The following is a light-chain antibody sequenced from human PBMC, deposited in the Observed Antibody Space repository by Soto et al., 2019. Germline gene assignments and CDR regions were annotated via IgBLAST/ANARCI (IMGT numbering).Light chain of an antibody. J-gene: IGKJ4*01. V-gene: IGKV3D-20*01. CDR1: QTIAYNF. Sequence: MVLTQSPGTLSLSPGEVATLSCGASQTIAYNFLAWHQQKPGLAPRLLVYDASKRATGIPDRFSGSGSGTDFTLNITTLEPEDFAVYYCQHYGDSSSTFGGGTRVEI. CDR3: QHYGDSSST. CDR2: DAS.